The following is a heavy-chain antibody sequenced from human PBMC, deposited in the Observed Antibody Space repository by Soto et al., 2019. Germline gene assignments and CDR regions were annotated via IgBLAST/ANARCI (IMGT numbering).Heavy chain of an antibody. CDR2: IWYDGSNK. J-gene: IGHJ6*02. Sequence: GGSLRLSCAASGFTFSSYGMHWVRQAPGKGLEWVAVIWYDGSNKYYADSVKGRFTISRDNSKNTLYLQMNSLRAEDTAVYYYARVLLLGFGPDYYYGRDVGGQGTRVTVPS. D-gene: IGHD3-10*01. V-gene: IGHV3-33*01. CDR3: ARVLLLGFGPDYYYGRDV. CDR1: GFTFSSYG.